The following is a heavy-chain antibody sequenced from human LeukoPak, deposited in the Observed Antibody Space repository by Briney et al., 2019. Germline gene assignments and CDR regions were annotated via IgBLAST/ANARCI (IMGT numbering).Heavy chain of an antibody. CDR1: GCTFTSYV. CDR3: ARDYDYVWGSYRLLSDAFDI. CDR2: ISAYNGNT. Sequence: VAAVKVSFKASGCTFTSYVISWVRQAPGQGLDLMGWISAYNGNTNYAQKLQGRLTMTTATSTSTVYMELRSMRSDHTAVYYCARDYDYVWGSYRLLSDAFDIWGQGTMVTVSS. V-gene: IGHV1-18*01. J-gene: IGHJ3*02. D-gene: IGHD3-16*02.